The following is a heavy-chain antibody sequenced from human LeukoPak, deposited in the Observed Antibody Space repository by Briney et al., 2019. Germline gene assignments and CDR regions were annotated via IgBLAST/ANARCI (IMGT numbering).Heavy chain of an antibody. CDR2: IYYSGTT. CDR1: GGSIDSNS. D-gene: IGHD6-13*01. Sequence: PSETLPLTCTVSGGSIDSNSWTWIRQPPGKGLEWIGYIYYSGTTNYNPSLKSRVTMSVDMSKNQFSLKLSSVTAADTAVYYCARRGSSWKNWFDPWGQGTLVTVSS. CDR3: ARRGSSWKNWFDP. J-gene: IGHJ5*02. V-gene: IGHV4-59*01.